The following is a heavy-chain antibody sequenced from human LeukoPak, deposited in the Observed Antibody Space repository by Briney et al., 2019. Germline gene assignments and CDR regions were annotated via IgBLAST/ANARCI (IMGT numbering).Heavy chain of an antibody. CDR1: GFTFSSHW. CDR2: INSDGSNT. D-gene: IGHD3-3*01. Sequence: GGSLRLSCAASGFTFSSHWMHWVRQAPGKGLVWVSRINSDGSNTRYADSVRGRFTISRDNAKNTLYLQMNSLRAEDTAVYYCAREPYYDFWSGYWLRTDYFDYWGQGTLVTVSS. J-gene: IGHJ4*02. V-gene: IGHV3-74*01. CDR3: AREPYYDFWSGYWLRTDYFDY.